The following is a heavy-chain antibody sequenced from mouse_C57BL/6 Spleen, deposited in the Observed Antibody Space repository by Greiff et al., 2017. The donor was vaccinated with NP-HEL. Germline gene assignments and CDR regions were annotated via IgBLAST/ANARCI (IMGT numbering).Heavy chain of an antibody. V-gene: IGHV1-7*01. J-gene: IGHJ2*01. CDR1: GSTFTSSW. Sequence: QVQLQQSGAELAKPGASVKLSCKASGSTFTSSWMHWVKQRPGQGLEWIGYINPSRGYTKYNQKFKDKATLTADKSSSTAYMQLSSLTYEDSAGYYCAPNRDSSGLFDYWGQGTTRTVSS. CDR2: INPSRGYT. CDR3: APNRDSSGLFDY. D-gene: IGHD3-2*02.